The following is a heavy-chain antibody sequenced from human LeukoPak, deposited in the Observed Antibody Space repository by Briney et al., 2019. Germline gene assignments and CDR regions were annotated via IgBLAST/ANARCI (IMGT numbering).Heavy chain of an antibody. Sequence: PSETLSLTCAVSGYSISSGYYWGWIRQPPGKGLEWIGSSYHSGSTYYNPSLKSRVTISVDTSKNQFSLKLSSVTAADTAVYYCARTTIVGATIGAFDIWGQGTMVTVSS. CDR3: ARTTIVGATIGAFDI. V-gene: IGHV4-38-2*01. CDR1: GYSISSGYY. J-gene: IGHJ3*02. D-gene: IGHD1-26*01. CDR2: SYHSGST.